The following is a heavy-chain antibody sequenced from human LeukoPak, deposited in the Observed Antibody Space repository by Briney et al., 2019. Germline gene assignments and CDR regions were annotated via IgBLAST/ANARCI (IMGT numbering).Heavy chain of an antibody. CDR3: TTETIVVVPAPRGGDTWFDP. D-gene: IGHD2-2*01. Sequence: GGSLRLSCAASGFTFSNAWMSWVRQAPGKGLEWVGRIKSKTDGGTTDYAAPVKGRFTISRDDSKTTLYLKINSLKPEDTAVYYGTTETIVVVPAPRGGDTWFDPWGQGTLVTVSS. V-gene: IGHV3-15*01. CDR1: GFTFSNAW. J-gene: IGHJ5*02. CDR2: IKSKTDGGTT.